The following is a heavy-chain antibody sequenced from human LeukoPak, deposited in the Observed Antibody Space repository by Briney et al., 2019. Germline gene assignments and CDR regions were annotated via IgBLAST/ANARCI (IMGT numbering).Heavy chain of an antibody. V-gene: IGHV7-4-1*02. CDR2: INTNTGNP. J-gene: IGHJ3*02. D-gene: IGHD3-10*01. Sequence: ASVKVSCKASGYTFTSYAMNWVRQAPGQGLEWMGWINTNTGNPTYAQGFTGRFVFSLDTSVSTAYLQISSLKAEDTAVYYCARVKPWVSIWFGEASDAFDIWGQGTMVTVSS. CDR3: ARVKPWVSIWFGEASDAFDI. CDR1: GYTFTSYA.